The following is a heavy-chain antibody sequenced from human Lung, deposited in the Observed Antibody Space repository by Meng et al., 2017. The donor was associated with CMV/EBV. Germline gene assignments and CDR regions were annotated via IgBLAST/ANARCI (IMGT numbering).Heavy chain of an antibody. V-gene: IGHV1-18*01. CDR3: ARGRVSYSSSSSLNY. CDR2: INPYNGNT. J-gene: IGHJ4*02. D-gene: IGHD6-6*01. CDR1: GYTFKRYA. Sequence: QVQLVQSGGEVKRPGALVKVSCTISGYTFKRYAITWVRQAPGEGLEWMGWINPYNGNTDHAQNFQARLTMTTDTSTSTVYMERGSLRSDDTAVYYCARGRVSYSSSSSLNYWGQGTLVTVSS.